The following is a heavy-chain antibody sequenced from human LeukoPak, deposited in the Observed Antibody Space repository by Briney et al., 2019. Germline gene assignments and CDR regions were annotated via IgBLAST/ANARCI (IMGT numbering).Heavy chain of an antibody. CDR2: IYHSGST. J-gene: IGHJ3*02. V-gene: IGHV4-30-2*01. Sequence: SQTLSLTCAVSGGSIRSGGYSWGWLRQPPGKGLEWIVYIYHSGSTYYNPTLKSQFTISVDRAKNPFSLKLSSVPAADTAVYYCASSSYVPAFDISGPGTMVTVSS. CDR1: GGSIRSGGYS. D-gene: IGHD3-16*01. CDR3: ASSSYVPAFDI.